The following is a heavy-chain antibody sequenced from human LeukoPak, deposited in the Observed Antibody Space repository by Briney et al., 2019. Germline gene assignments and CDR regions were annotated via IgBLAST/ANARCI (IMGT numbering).Heavy chain of an antibody. CDR1: GDSIRSYY. D-gene: IGHD5-12*01. CDR2: IYYSGST. CDR3: ARDPSSGYDYRYFDY. Sequence: SETLSLTCTVSGDSIRSYYWSWIRQPPGKGLEWIGNIYYSGSTNYNPSLKSRVTISVDTSKNQFFLKLSSVTAADTAVYYCARDPSSGYDYRYFDYWGQGTLVTVSS. V-gene: IGHV4-59*01. J-gene: IGHJ4*02.